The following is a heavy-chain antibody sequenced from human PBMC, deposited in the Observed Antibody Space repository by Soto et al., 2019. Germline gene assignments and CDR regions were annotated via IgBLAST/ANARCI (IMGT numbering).Heavy chain of an antibody. Sequence: ASVKVSCKASGYTFINYYIHWVRQAPGQGLEWLAIINPNSGNTNYAQKLQGRVSMTTDTSTSTAYMELRILRSDDTAVYYCARGRWFDPWGQGTLVTVSS. CDR1: GYTFINYY. CDR3: ARGRWFDP. J-gene: IGHJ5*02. D-gene: IGHD2-15*01. V-gene: IGHV1-46*03. CDR2: INPNSGNT.